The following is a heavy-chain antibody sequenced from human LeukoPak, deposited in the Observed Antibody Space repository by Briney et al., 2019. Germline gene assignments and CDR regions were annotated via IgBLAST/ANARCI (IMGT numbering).Heavy chain of an antibody. CDR1: GGSISSGSYY. J-gene: IGHJ6*03. Sequence: SETLPLTCTVSGGSISSGSYYWSWIRQPAGKGLEWIGRIYTSGSTNYNPSLKSRVTISVDTSKNQFSLKLSSVTAADTAVYYCARRRMAGTSDYYYMDVWGKGTTVTVSS. V-gene: IGHV4-61*02. D-gene: IGHD6-19*01. CDR2: IYTSGST. CDR3: ARRRMAGTSDYYYMDV.